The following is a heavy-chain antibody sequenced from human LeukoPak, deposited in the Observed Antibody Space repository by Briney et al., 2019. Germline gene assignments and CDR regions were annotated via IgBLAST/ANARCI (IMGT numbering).Heavy chain of an antibody. CDR3: AREGDSNSVGWFDP. Sequence: SDTLSLTCTVSGGSISSSSYYWGWIRQPPGKGLEWIGSIYYSGSTYYNPSLKSRVTISVDTSKNQFSLKLSSVTAADTAVYYCAREGDSNSVGWFDPWGQGTLVTVSS. J-gene: IGHJ5*02. CDR2: IYYSGST. D-gene: IGHD6-13*01. V-gene: IGHV4-39*07. CDR1: GGSISSSSYY.